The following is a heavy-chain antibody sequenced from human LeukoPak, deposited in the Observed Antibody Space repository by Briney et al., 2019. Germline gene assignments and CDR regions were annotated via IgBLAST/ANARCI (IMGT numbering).Heavy chain of an antibody. CDR3: ARGYGWAFDI. J-gene: IGHJ3*02. CDR2: ISTDGSST. V-gene: IGHV3-74*01. CDR1: GFTFSSYW. Sequence: GGSLRLSCAASGFTFSSYWMHWVRQAPGKGLVWVSRISTDGSSTSYADSVKGRFTISRDNAKNTLYLQMNSLRAEDTAVYYCARGYGWAFDIWGPGTMVTVSS. D-gene: IGHD5-18*01.